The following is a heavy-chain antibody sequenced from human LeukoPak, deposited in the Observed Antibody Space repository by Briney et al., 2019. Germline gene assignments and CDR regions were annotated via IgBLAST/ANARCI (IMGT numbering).Heavy chain of an antibody. CDR2: IYTSGST. V-gene: IGHV4-4*07. Sequence: SETLSLTCTVSGGSISSYYWSWIRQPAGKGLEWIGRIYTSGSTNYNPSLKSRVTTSVDTSKNQFSLKLSFVTAADTAVYYCARGEMHYGSGSYSRSWFDPWGQGTLVTVSS. D-gene: IGHD3-10*01. CDR1: GGSISSYY. CDR3: ARGEMHYGSGSYSRSWFDP. J-gene: IGHJ5*02.